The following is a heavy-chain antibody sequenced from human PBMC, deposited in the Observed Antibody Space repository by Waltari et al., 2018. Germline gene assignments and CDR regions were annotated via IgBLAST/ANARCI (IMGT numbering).Heavy chain of an antibody. D-gene: IGHD1-26*01. CDR3: ARLGPGGDFDY. Sequence: QVQLPESGPGLVKPSQTLSLTCTLSGGSISIGYYYRSLIRQPPGKGLGWIGYIYYSGSTYYNPSLKSRVTISVNTSKNQFSLKLSSVTAADTAVYYCARLGPGGDFDYLGQGTLVTVSS. V-gene: IGHV4-30-4*01. CDR2: IYYSGST. J-gene: IGHJ4*02. CDR1: GGSISIGYYY.